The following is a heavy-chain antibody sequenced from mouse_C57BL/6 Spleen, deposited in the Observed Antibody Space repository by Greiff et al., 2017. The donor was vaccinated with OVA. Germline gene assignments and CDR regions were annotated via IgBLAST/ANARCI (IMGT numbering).Heavy chain of an antibody. D-gene: IGHD4-1*01. CDR1: GFTFSSNA. J-gene: IGHJ3*01. CDR2: ISDGGSYT. V-gene: IGHV5-4*01. CDR3: ARELGQGFAY. Sequence: EVKLMESGGGLVKPGGSLKLSCAASGFTFSSNAMSWVRQTPEKRLEWVATISDGGSYTYYPDNVKGRFTISRDNAKNNLYLQMSHLKSEDTAMYYCARELGQGFAYWGQGTLVTVSA.